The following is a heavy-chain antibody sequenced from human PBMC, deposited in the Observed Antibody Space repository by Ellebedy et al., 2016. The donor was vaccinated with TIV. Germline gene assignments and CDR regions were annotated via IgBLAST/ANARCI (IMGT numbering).Heavy chain of an antibody. CDR2: ISGGGETT. V-gene: IGHV3-23*01. D-gene: IGHD5-18*01. J-gene: IGHJ6*02. CDR3: AKVGDRGYNHNCRYYDMDV. CDR1: GFTFSSYA. Sequence: PGGSLRLSCAASGFTFSSYAMNWIRQAPGKGLEWVSVISGGGETTSYADSVKGRFTISRDNSKNMLFRQMNSLRAEDTALYYCAKVGDRGYNHNCRYYDMDVWGQGTTVVVSS.